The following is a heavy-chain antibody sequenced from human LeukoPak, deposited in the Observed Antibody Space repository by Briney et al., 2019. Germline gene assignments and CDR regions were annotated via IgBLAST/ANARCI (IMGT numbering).Heavy chain of an antibody. CDR1: GGTFSSYA. J-gene: IGHJ6*02. V-gene: IGHV1-69*01. CDR2: IIPIFGTA. D-gene: IGHD6-13*01. Sequence: ASVKVSCKASGGTFSSYAISWVRQAPGQGLGWMGGIIPIFGTANYAQKFQGRVTITADESTSTAYMELSSLRSEDTAVYYCARDEGIAAAGNTYGMDVWGQGTTVTVSS. CDR3: ARDEGIAAAGNTYGMDV.